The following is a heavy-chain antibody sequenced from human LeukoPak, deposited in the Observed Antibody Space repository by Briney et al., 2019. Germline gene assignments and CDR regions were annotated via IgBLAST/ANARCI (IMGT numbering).Heavy chain of an antibody. D-gene: IGHD5-24*01. CDR1: GFTFSSYW. CDR3: ARDKEMAAITGSLFDF. J-gene: IGHJ4*02. CDR2: IKEDGSEK. Sequence: GGSLRLSCAASGFTFSSYWMSWVRQAPGKGLEWVANIKEDGSEKYYVDSVKGQFTISRDNAKNSLYLQMNSLRAEDTAVYYCARDKEMAAITGSLFDFWGQGTLVTVSS. V-gene: IGHV3-7*01.